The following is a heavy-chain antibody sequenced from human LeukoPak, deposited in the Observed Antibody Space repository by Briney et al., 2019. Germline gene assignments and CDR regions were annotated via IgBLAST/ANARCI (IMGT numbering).Heavy chain of an antibody. CDR2: IYYSGST. J-gene: IGHJ4*02. CDR3: ARGYCSSTSCSEDY. CDR1: GGSISSYY. Sequence: SETLSLTCTVSGGSISSYYWSWIRQPPGKGLEWIGYIYYSGSTNYNPSLKSRVTISVDTSKNQFSLKLSSVTAADTAVYYCARGYCSSTSCSEDYWGQGTLVTVSS. D-gene: IGHD2-2*01. V-gene: IGHV4-59*08.